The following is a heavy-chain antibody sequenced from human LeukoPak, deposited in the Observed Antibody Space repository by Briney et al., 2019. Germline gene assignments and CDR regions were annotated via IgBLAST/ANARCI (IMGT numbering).Heavy chain of an antibody. Sequence: GASVKVSFKASGYTFTSYYMHWVRQAPGQGLEWMGIINPSGGSTSYAQEFRGRVTMTRDTSTSTVYMELSSLRSEDTAVYYCARDRDIVVVPAALIFDYWGQGALVTVSS. J-gene: IGHJ4*02. D-gene: IGHD2-2*01. CDR3: ARDRDIVVVPAALIFDY. V-gene: IGHV1-46*01. CDR1: GYTFTSYY. CDR2: INPSGGST.